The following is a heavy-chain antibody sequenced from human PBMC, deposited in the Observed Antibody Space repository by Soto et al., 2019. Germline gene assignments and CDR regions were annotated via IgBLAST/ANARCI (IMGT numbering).Heavy chain of an antibody. CDR2: IYYRGST. Sequence: SETLSLTCTVSGGSIGSGGYYWSWIRQHPGMGLEWIGYIYYRGSTYYKPALQTRVTISVDTSKNQFSLKLSSVTAADTAVYNCARSSESSSAEGYFQHWGQGTLVTVSS. CDR1: GGSIGSGGYY. CDR3: ARSSESSSAEGYFQH. V-gene: IGHV4-31*03. J-gene: IGHJ1*01. D-gene: IGHD2-2*01.